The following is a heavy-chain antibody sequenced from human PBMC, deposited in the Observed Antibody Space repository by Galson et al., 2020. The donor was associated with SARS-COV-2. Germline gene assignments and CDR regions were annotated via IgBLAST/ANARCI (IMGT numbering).Heavy chain of an antibody. Sequence: GGSLRLSCTTSGFTFGDYAVSWFRQAPGKGLQWVGFIRSKANGETTQHAASVTGRFTIARDDSKSFAFLQMSSLETDDTAVYYCAVVVKKTRPYWGQGTLVTVSS. D-gene: IGHD2-21*01. CDR3: AVVVKKTRPY. J-gene: IGHJ4*02. CDR1: GFTFGDYA. V-gene: IGHV3-49*03. CDR2: IRSKANGETT.